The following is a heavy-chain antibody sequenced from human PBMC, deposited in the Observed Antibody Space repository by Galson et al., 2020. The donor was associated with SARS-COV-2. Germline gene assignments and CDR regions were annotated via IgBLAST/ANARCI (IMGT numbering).Heavy chain of an antibody. CDR1: GGSISSSSYY. V-gene: IGHV4-39*01. CDR3: ARHNDILTGYPIHYFDY. Sequence: SEPLSLTCTVSGGSISSSSYYWGWIRQPPGKGLEWIGSIYYSGSTYYNPSLKSRVTISVDTSKNQFSLKLSSVTAADTAVYYCARHNDILTGYPIHYFDYWGQGTLVTVSS. D-gene: IGHD3-9*01. J-gene: IGHJ4*02. CDR2: IYYSGST.